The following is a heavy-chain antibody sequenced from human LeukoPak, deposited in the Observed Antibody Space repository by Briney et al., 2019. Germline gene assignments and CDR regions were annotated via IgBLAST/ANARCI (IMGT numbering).Heavy chain of an antibody. CDR3: AREGSITDDAFDI. D-gene: IGHD3-10*01. CDR2: IKEDGSET. CDR1: EFSFSNHW. Sequence: GGSLRLSCAVSEFSFSNHWMTWFRQAPGKGLEWVANIKEDGSETFYVDSVKGRFTVSRDNAKNTLYLQMNSLRAEDTAVYYCAREGSITDDAFDIWGQGTMVTVSS. V-gene: IGHV3-7*01. J-gene: IGHJ3*02.